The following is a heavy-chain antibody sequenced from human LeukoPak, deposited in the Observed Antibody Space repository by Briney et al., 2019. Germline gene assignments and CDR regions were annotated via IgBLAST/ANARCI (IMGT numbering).Heavy chain of an antibody. D-gene: IGHD5-18*01. Sequence: GGSLRLSCAASGLTFSDFWMHWVRQPPGKGLVWVALVKGDGRTTIYADSVRGRFTISRDNAKNTLYLQMNSLRADDSGVYYCATGHSYGYDYWGQGVLVTVSS. CDR2: VKGDGRTT. J-gene: IGHJ4*02. CDR3: ATGHSYGYDY. CDR1: GLTFSDFW. V-gene: IGHV3-74*01.